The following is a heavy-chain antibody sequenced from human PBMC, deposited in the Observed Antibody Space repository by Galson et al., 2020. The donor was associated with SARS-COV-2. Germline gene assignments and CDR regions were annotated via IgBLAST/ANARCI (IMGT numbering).Heavy chain of an antibody. CDR3: AREAQCTTTCYSHMWFDP. Sequence: SETLSITCTVSGASISSGSYYWGWVRQPPGKGLEWIGTVYYSGSTYYNTSLKSRVTISADTSKNQISLKLTSVTAADTAVYYCAREAQCTTTCYSHMWFDPWGQGMLVTVSS. CDR1: GASISSGSYY. CDR2: VYYSGST. V-gene: IGHV4-39*02. J-gene: IGHJ5*02. D-gene: IGHD2-2*01.